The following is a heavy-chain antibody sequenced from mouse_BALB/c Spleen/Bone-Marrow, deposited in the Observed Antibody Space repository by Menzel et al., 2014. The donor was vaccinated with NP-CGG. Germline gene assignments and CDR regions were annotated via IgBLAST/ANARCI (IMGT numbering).Heavy chain of an antibody. CDR3: ARDGSSYEGNYFDY. V-gene: IGHV5-6-3*01. J-gene: IGHJ2*01. D-gene: IGHD1-1*01. CDR1: GFTFSSYG. CDR2: INSNGGST. Sequence: EVMLVESGGGLVQPGGSLKLSCAASGFTFSSYGMSWVRRTPDKRLELVATINSNGGSTYYPDSVKGRFTISRDNAKNTLYLQMSSLKSEDTAMYYCARDGSSYEGNYFDYWGQGTTLTVSS.